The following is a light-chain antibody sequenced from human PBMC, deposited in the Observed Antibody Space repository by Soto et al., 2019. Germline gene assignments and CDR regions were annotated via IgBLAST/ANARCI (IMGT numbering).Light chain of an antibody. CDR3: QQYSSLYT. J-gene: IGKJ2*01. Sequence: EIVLTQSPGTLSLSPGARVTLSCRASQSINNNYLAWYQHKPGQAPRLIVYGASARATGIPDRFSGSGSGTDFTLTISRLEAEDFAVYYCQQYSSLYTFGQGTKLEIK. V-gene: IGKV3-20*01. CDR2: GAS. CDR1: QSINNNY.